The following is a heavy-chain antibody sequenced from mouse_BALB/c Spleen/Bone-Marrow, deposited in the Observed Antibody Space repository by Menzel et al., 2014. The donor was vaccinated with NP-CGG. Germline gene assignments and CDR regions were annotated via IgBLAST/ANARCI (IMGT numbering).Heavy chain of an antibody. Sequence: DVKLQESGPELVKPGASVKIPCKASGYTFTDYNMDWVKQSHGKSLEWIGDINPNNGGTIYNQKFKGKATLTVDKSSSTDYMDLRSLTTEDTAVYYCARSDGYSWFAYWGQGTLVTVSA. CDR1: GYTFTDYN. D-gene: IGHD2-3*01. CDR3: ARSDGYSWFAY. V-gene: IGHV1-18*01. CDR2: INPNNGGT. J-gene: IGHJ3*01.